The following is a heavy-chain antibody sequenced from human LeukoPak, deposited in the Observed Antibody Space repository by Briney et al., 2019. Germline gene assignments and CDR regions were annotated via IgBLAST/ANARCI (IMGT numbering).Heavy chain of an antibody. CDR3: ARDQEYYDSSGQNLFDY. Sequence: GASVKVSCKASGYTFTSYGISWVRQAPGQGLEWMGWTSAYNGNTNYAQKLQGRVTMTTDTSTSTAYMELRSLRSDDTAVYYCARDQEYYDSSGQNLFDYWGQGTLVTVSS. V-gene: IGHV1-18*01. CDR2: TSAYNGNT. J-gene: IGHJ4*02. CDR1: GYTFTSYG. D-gene: IGHD3-22*01.